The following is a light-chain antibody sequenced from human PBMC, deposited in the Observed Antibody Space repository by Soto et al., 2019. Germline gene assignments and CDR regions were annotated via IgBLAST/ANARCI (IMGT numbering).Light chain of an antibody. CDR2: DVS. V-gene: IGLV2-11*01. CDR3: CSYAGNSLWV. CDR1: SSDVGGYNY. J-gene: IGLJ3*02. Sequence: QSALTQPRSVSGSHGQSVTISCTGTSSDVGGYNYVSWYQQHPGKAPKLVIYDVSKRPSGVTDRFSGSKSGNTASLTISGLQAEDEADYYCCSYAGNSLWVFGGGTKVTVL.